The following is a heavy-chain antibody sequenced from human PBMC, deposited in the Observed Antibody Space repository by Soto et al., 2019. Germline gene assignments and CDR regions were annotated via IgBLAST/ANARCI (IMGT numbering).Heavy chain of an antibody. D-gene: IGHD6-6*01. Sequence: ASVKVSCKASGYTFTNYYIHWVRQAPGQGLEWMGIINPTSGSTNYAQKFQGRVTLTYDTSTTTVYMELSGLRSEDTAVLYCARSGGAARGLYGYWGQGTLVTVSS. CDR2: INPTSGST. V-gene: IGHV1-46*01. CDR3: ARSGGAARGLYGY. J-gene: IGHJ4*02. CDR1: GYTFTNYY.